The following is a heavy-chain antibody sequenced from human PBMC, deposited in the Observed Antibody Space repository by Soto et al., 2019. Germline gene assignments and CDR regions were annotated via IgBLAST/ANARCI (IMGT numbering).Heavy chain of an antibody. CDR1: GFTFSQYS. D-gene: IGHD5-18*01. CDR2: ISGTGDTI. CDR3: ARNGYVAVDY. Sequence: EVELVESGGGLVQPGGSLRLSCAASGFTFSQYSMNWVRQAPGRGLEWVSYISGTGDTIYYADSVKGQFTISRDNAKSSLYLQMNSLRDEDTAVYYCARNGYVAVDYWGQGTLVTVSS. V-gene: IGHV3-48*02. J-gene: IGHJ4*02.